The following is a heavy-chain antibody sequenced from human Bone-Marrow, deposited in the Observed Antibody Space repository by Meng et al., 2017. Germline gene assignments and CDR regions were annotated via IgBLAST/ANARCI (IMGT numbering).Heavy chain of an antibody. D-gene: IGHD3-22*01. V-gene: IGHV5-51*01. CDR1: RYSFTSYW. J-gene: IGHJ4*02. Sequence: SRMGSRYSFTSYWIGWVRQMPGKGLEWMGMIYPGDSDTRYSPSFQGQVTTSADKSISTAYLQWSSLEASDTAMYYCARLGRYYYDSSGYYYFDYWGQGTLVTVSS. CDR3: ARLGRYYYDSSGYYYFDY. CDR2: IYPGDSDT.